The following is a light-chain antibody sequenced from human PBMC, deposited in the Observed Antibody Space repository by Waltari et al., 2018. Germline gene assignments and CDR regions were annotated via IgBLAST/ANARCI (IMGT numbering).Light chain of an antibody. J-gene: IGKJ2*01. CDR2: GAS. CDR3: QQYGSSVLYT. Sequence: RGSQSLTKRYVAWYQQKPVRAPRLLMYGASSRAAGIPDRFSGSGSGTDFTLTISRVEPEDFAVYYCQQYGSSVLYTFGQGTKLEIK. V-gene: IGKV3-20*01. CDR1: QSLTKRY.